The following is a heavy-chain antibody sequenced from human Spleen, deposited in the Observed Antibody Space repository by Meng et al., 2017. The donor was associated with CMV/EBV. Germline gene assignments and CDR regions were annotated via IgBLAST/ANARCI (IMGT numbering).Heavy chain of an antibody. V-gene: IGHV6-1*01. CDR1: GDSVSSNSAA. CDR2: TYYRSKWYN. Sequence: HVQLEPSSPGMVEPSHNLSLTCAISGDSVSSNSAAWNWIRRSPSRGLEWLGRTYYRSKWYNGYAVSVKSRITINPDTSKNQFSLQLNSVTPEDTAMYYCARSGSSGWIDYWGQGTLVTVSS. J-gene: IGHJ4*02. CDR3: ARSGSSGWIDY. D-gene: IGHD6-19*01.